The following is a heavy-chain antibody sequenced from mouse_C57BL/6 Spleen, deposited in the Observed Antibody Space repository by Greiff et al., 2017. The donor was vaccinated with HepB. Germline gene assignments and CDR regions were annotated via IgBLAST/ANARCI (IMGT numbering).Heavy chain of an antibody. Sequence: VKLVESGPELVKPGASVKISCKASGYAFSSSWMNWVKQRPGKGLEWIGRIYPGDGDTNYNGKFKGKATLTADKSSSTAYMQLSSLTSEDSAVYFCARSSRLYYFDYWGQGTTLTVSS. CDR2: IYPGDGDT. J-gene: IGHJ2*01. D-gene: IGHD6-1*01. CDR1: GYAFSSSW. CDR3: ARSSRLYYFDY. V-gene: IGHV1-82*01.